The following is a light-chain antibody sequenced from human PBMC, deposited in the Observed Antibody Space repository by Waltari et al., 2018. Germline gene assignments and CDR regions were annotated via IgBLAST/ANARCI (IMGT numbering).Light chain of an antibody. CDR1: SSNIGAGYD. V-gene: IGLV1-40*01. CDR2: RDD. Sequence: QSVLTQPPSVSGAPVQSVTIPCTGSSSNIGAGYDVHWYQQIPGSAPKVLIYRDDNRPSGVPGRFSGSKSGTSASLSVTGLHVEDEADYFCQSFDRDLNAVLFGGGTKLTVL. CDR3: QSFDRDLNAVL. J-gene: IGLJ2*01.